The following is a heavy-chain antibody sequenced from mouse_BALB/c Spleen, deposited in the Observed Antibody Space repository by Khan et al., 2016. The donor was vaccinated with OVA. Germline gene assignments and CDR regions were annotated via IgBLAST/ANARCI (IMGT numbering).Heavy chain of an antibody. CDR2: IDPENGNI. CDR1: GFNIKDYY. Sequence: VQLKQSGAELVRPGALVKLSCKASGFNIKDYYLHWVKQRPEQGLEWIGWIDPENGNIVYDPKFQGKASITSDTSSDTAYLQLSSLTSEDTAVYYCARSGYFAWFAYWGQGTLVTVSA. V-gene: IGHV14-1*02. CDR3: ARSGYFAWFAY. J-gene: IGHJ3*01.